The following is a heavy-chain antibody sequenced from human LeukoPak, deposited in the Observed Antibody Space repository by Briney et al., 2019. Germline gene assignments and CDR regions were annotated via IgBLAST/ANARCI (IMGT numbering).Heavy chain of an antibody. CDR3: ARDRADIVVVPAALLDY. CDR1: GFDFSASS. D-gene: IGHD2-2*01. J-gene: IGHJ4*02. CDR2: IRASSSLI. Sequence: PGGSLRLSCVASGFDFSASSFNYIRQAPGKGLEWVSYIRASSSLISYADSVKGRFTISRDNAKNSLYLQMNSLRAEDTAVYYCARDRADIVVVPAALLDYWGQGTLVTVSS. V-gene: IGHV3-21*05.